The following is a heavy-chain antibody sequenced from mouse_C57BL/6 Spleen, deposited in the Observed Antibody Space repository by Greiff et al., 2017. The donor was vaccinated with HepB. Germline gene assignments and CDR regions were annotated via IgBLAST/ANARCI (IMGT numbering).Heavy chain of an antibody. CDR2: IDPSDSYT. D-gene: IGHD2-14*01. V-gene: IGHV1-50*01. CDR1: GYTFTSYW. CDR3: ARGVRVLYWYFDV. Sequence: QVQLQQPGAELVKPGASVKLSCKASGYTFTSYWMQWVKQRPGQGLEWIGEIDPSDSYTNYNQKFKGKATLTVDTSSSTAYMKLSSLTSEDSAVYYCARGVRVLYWYFDVWGTGTTVTVSS. J-gene: IGHJ1*03.